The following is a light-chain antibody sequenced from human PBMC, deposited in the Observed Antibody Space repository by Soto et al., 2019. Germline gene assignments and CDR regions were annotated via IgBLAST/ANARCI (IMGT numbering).Light chain of an antibody. Sequence: QSVLTQPPSVSESPGQSVTISCTGPSSDIGSYNHGSWYQQPPGTAPKLMIYEVSNRPSGVPDRFSGSKSGNTASLTISGLQAEDEADYYCSSYTVTSTFVFGTGTKVTVL. CDR2: EVS. V-gene: IGLV2-18*02. J-gene: IGLJ1*01. CDR1: SSDIGSYNH. CDR3: SSYTVTSTFV.